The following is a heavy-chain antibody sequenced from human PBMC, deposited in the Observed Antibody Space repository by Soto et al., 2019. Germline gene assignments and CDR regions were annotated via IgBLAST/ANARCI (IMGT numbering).Heavy chain of an antibody. CDR2: IYPGDSDT. J-gene: IGHJ6*02. CDR1: GYSFTSYW. Sequence: PGESLKISCKASGYSFTSYWICWVRQMPGKGLEWMGTIYPGDSDTRYSQSFQGQVTISADKSIRTAYLQWSSLKASDTAMYYCARLSIAVRNYYYDMDVWGQGTTVTVSS. V-gene: IGHV5-51*01. D-gene: IGHD6-6*01. CDR3: ARLSIAVRNYYYDMDV.